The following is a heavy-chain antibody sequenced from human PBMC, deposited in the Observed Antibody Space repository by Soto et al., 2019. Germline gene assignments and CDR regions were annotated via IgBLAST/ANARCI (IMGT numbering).Heavy chain of an antibody. J-gene: IGHJ6*02. Sequence: QVQLVQSGAEVKKPGASVKVSCKASGYTFTGYFIHWVRQAPGQGLEWMGWINPNSGVTDYAQKFQGWVTMTRDTSISTAYMELTRLTSDATAVYYCARDGGGRYCSGDRCYLHYGMDVWGQGTTVTVSS. CDR2: INPNSGVT. D-gene: IGHD2-15*01. CDR3: ARDGGGRYCSGDRCYLHYGMDV. CDR1: GYTFTGYF. V-gene: IGHV1-2*04.